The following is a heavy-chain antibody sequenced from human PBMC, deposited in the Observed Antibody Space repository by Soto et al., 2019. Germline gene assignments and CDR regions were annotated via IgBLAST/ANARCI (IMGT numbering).Heavy chain of an antibody. Sequence: GGSLRLSCAASGLIFSSHWMHWVRQAPGKGLVGVSHIGPDGSNIWEADSVQGRFTISRDNARNRLYLQMNSLRDEGTAIYYCVRDKNWSFDYWGQGILVTVYS. V-gene: IGHV3-74*01. CDR1: GLIFSSHW. CDR2: IGPDGSNI. J-gene: IGHJ4*02. CDR3: VRDKNWSFDY. D-gene: IGHD1-1*01.